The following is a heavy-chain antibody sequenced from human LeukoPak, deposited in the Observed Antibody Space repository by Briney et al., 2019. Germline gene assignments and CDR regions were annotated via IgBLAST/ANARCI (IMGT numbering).Heavy chain of an antibody. CDR2: IYYSGST. CDR1: GGSISNYY. D-gene: IGHD3-22*01. Sequence: SETLSLTCTVSGGSISNYYWSWIRQPPGKGLEWIGYIYYSGSTNYNPSLKSRVTISVDTSKNQFSLKLSSVTAADTAVYYCARMKGTYYYDSSGYYPVNWFDPWGQGTLVTVSS. J-gene: IGHJ5*02. CDR3: ARMKGTYYYDSSGYYPVNWFDP. V-gene: IGHV4-59*01.